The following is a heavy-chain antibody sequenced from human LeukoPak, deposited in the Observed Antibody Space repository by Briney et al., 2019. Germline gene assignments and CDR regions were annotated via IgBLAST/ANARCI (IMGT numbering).Heavy chain of an antibody. CDR2: ISATGYAA. Sequence: GGSLRLSCAASGFILNTYAMSWVRQAPGKGLEWVSAISATGYAAYYADSVKGRFTISTDKSKSTVYLQMNSLRGEDTAVYYCARGGGQHHFDYWGQGTLVTVSS. CDR3: ARGGGQHHFDY. V-gene: IGHV3-23*01. J-gene: IGHJ4*02. D-gene: IGHD2-15*01. CDR1: GFILNTYA.